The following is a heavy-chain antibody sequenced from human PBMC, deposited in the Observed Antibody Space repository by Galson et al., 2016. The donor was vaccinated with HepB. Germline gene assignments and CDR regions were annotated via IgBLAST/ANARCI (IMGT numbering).Heavy chain of an antibody. Sequence: SVKVSCKASGYRFLNYGINWVRQAPGQGLEWIGWISAYNIKTNHIDRLQDRVILTVDTSTTTAYMELSSLSSDDTAVYYCAVGAMATWGQGTLVTVSS. J-gene: IGHJ5*02. CDR2: ISAYNIKT. D-gene: IGHD1-26*01. CDR3: AVGAMAT. V-gene: IGHV1-18*01. CDR1: GYRFLNYG.